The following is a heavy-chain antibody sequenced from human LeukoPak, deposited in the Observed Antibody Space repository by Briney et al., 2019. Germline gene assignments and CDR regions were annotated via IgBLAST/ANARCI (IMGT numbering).Heavy chain of an antibody. V-gene: IGHV3-30*02. Sequence: GGSLRLSCAASGFTFSSYGMHWVRQAPGKGLEWVAFIRYDGSNKYYADSVKGRFTISRDNSKNTLYLQMNSLRAEDTAVYYCAKDYDFWSGYRDAFDIWGQGTMVTVSS. CDR1: GFTFSSYG. CDR2: IRYDGSNK. J-gene: IGHJ3*02. CDR3: AKDYDFWSGYRDAFDI. D-gene: IGHD3-3*01.